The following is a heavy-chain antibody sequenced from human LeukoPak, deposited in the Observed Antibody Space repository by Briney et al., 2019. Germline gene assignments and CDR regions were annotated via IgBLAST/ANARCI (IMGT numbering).Heavy chain of an antibody. Sequence: PSETLSLTCTVSGGSISSGGYYWSWIRQHPGKGLEWIGYIYYSGSTYYNPSLKSRVTISVDTSKNQFSLKLSSVTAADTAVYYCAREARFDDFWSGYIDYWGQGTLVTVSS. CDR2: IYYSGST. CDR1: GGSISSGGYY. D-gene: IGHD3-3*01. J-gene: IGHJ4*02. CDR3: AREARFDDFWSGYIDY. V-gene: IGHV4-31*03.